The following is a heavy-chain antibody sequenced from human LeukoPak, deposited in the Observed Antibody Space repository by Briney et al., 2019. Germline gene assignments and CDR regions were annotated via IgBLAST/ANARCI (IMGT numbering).Heavy chain of an antibody. V-gene: IGHV3-48*01. D-gene: IGHD3-3*01. CDR2: IGSSVSTR. Sequence: GGSLRLSCAVSGFTFSSYNMKWVRRAPGEGLEWVAYIGSSVSTRYYADSVKGPPTSSRDHGKHPLYLQMNSLRAEEAAVYYCAREGGDFWSGYSKGYVDYWGQGNLVTVSS. CDR3: AREGGDFWSGYSKGYVDY. J-gene: IGHJ4*02. CDR1: GFTFSSYN.